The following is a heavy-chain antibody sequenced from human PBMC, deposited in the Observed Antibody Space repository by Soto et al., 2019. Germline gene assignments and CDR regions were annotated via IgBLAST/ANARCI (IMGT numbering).Heavy chain of an antibody. CDR3: ARDPSEGCGGDCYSS. CDR2: IYYSGST. J-gene: IGHJ4*02. CDR1: GGSISSYY. Sequence: SETLSLTCTVSGGSISSYYWSWIRQPPGKGLEWIGYIYYSGSTNYNPSLKSRVTTSVDTSKNQFSLKLSSVTAADTAVYYCARDPSEGCGGDCYSSWGQGTLVTVSS. D-gene: IGHD2-21*02. V-gene: IGHV4-59*01.